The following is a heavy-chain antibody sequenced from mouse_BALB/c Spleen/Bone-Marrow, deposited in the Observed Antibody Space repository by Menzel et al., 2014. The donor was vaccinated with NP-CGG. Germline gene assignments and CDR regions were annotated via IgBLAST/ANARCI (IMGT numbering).Heavy chain of an antibody. Sequence: VQLVESGAELAKPGASVKMSCKASGYTFTSYWMHWVQQRPGQGLEWIGYINPSTGYTEYNQKFKDKATLTADKSSSTAYMQLSSLTSEDSAVYYCARMGAWGWGQGTSVTVSS. CDR2: INPSTGYT. D-gene: IGHD2-3*01. J-gene: IGHJ4*01. CDR3: ARMGAWG. CDR1: GYTFTSYW. V-gene: IGHV1-7*01.